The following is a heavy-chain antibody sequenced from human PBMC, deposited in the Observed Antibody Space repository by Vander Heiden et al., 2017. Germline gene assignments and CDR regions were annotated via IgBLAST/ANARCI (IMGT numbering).Heavy chain of an antibody. D-gene: IGHD6-19*01. V-gene: IGHV1-18*01. J-gene: IGHJ6*02. CDR1: GYTFTSYG. Sequence: QVPLVQSGADVKKPGASVHVSCKSSGYTFTSYGVTWVRQAPGQGLEWMGWISAYNGNTNYAQKLQGRVTMTTDTSTSTAYMELRSLRSDDTAVYYCARYGEQWLNYYYYYGMDVWGQGTTVTVSS. CDR3: ARYGEQWLNYYYYYGMDV. CDR2: ISAYNGNT.